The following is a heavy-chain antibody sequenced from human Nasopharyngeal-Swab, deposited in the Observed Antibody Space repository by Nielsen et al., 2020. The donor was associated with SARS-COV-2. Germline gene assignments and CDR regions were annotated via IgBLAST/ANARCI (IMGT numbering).Heavy chain of an antibody. CDR2: IYYSGST. D-gene: IGHD2-15*01. CDR1: GGSISSSSYY. Sequence: SETLSLTCTVSGGSISSSSYYWGWIRQPPGKGLEWIGSIYYSGSTYYNPSLTSRVTISVDTSKNQFSLKLSSVTAADTAVYYCAREAPYCSGGSCYHYYMDVWGKGTTVTVSS. V-gene: IGHV4-39*07. CDR3: AREAPYCSGGSCYHYYMDV. J-gene: IGHJ6*03.